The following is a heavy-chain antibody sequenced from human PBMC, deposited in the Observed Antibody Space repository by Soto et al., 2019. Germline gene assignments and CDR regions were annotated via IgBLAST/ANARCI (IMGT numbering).Heavy chain of an antibody. CDR2: TRNKANSYTT. Sequence: GGSLRLSCAASGFTFSDHYMDWVRQAPGKGLEWVGRTRNKANSYTTEYAASVKGRFTISRDDSKNSLYLQMNSLKTEDTAVYYCAILTYYYDSSGYLNPGAFDIWGQGTMVTVSS. CDR3: AILTYYYDSSGYLNPGAFDI. J-gene: IGHJ3*02. D-gene: IGHD3-22*01. V-gene: IGHV3-72*01. CDR1: GFTFSDHY.